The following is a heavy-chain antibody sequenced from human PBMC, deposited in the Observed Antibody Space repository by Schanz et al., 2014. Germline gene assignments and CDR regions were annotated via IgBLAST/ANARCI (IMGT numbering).Heavy chain of an antibody. D-gene: IGHD5-12*01. Sequence: EVQLVESGGGLIQPGGSLRLSCAVSGFTVNTNYMSWVRQAPGKGLEWISSMYINSGSTQYADSVKGRFIISRDSSKNTLLLQMNSLRAEDTAVYFYARDGGRDGYNLAFDVWGQGTLVTVSS. V-gene: IGHV3-53*01. J-gene: IGHJ3*01. CDR2: MYINSGST. CDR3: ARDGGRDGYNLAFDV. CDR1: GFTVNTNY.